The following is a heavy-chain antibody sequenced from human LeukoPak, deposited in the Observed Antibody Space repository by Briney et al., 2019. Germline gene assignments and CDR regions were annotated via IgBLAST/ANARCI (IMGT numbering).Heavy chain of an antibody. CDR3: ARDRFIVVVTAIQPYYYYMDV. CDR1: GYTFTGYY. J-gene: IGHJ6*03. V-gene: IGHV1-2*02. CDR2: INPNSGGT. Sequence: ASVKVSCKASGYTFTGYYMHWVRQAPGQGLEWMGWINPNSGGTNYAQKLQGRVTMTTDTSTSTAYMELRSLRSDDTAVYYCARDRFIVVVTAIQPYYYYMDVWGKGTTVTVSS. D-gene: IGHD2-21*02.